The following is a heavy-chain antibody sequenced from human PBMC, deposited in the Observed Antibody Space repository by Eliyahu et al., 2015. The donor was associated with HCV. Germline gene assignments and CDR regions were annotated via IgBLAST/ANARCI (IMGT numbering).Heavy chain of an antibody. J-gene: IGHJ4*02. CDR1: GFXFSXYA. CDR3: AKWGVEHTGEERGFDY. Sequence: EVQLLESGGGLVQPGGSLRLSCAASGFXFSXYAXSWVRQAPGKGLEWVSAISGSGGSTYYADSVKGRFTISRDNSKNTLYLQMNSLRAEDTAVYYCAKWGVEHTGEERGFDYWGQGTLVTVSS. CDR2: ISGSGGST. D-gene: IGHD1/OR15-1a*01. V-gene: IGHV3-23*01.